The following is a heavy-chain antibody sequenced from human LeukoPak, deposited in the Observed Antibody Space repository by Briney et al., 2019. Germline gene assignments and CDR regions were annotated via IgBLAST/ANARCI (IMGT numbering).Heavy chain of an antibody. CDR3: ARDLTVTSTCWFDR. Sequence: GGSLRLSCAVSGFTFSSYTMNWVRQAPGKGLEWVSSITGRSTYIYYADSVKGRFTISRDNAKNSLYLQMDSLRAEDTAVYYCARDLTVTSTCWFDRWGQGTLVTVSS. V-gene: IGHV3-21*01. J-gene: IGHJ5*02. D-gene: IGHD4-11*01. CDR1: GFTFSSYT. CDR2: ITGRSTYI.